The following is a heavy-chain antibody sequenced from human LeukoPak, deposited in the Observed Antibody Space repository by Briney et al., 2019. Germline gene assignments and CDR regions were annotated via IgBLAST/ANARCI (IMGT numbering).Heavy chain of an antibody. J-gene: IGHJ5*02. V-gene: IGHV4-59*11. CDR2: LYYGGST. CDR3: TRVPVAARPNNWFDP. D-gene: IGHD6-6*01. CDR1: GCSISSHY. Sequence: SETLSLTCSVSGCSISSHYWSWIRQPPGKGLVWIGNLYYGGSTNYNPSLKSRVTISVDTSKNQFSLKLNSVTAADTAVYYCTRVPVAARPNNWFDPWGQGTLVTVSS.